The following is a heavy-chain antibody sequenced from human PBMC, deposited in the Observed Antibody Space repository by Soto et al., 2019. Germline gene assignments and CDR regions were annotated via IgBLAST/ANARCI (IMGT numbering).Heavy chain of an antibody. Sequence: GESLKISCKGSGYNFATNWISWVRQMPVKGLEWMGIIYPRDSDTRYSPSFHGQVTITADKSINTAYLQWASLKASDTAMYYCARHGDRYSASPHNGFDPGVQGPRVNVPS. V-gene: IGHV5-51*01. J-gene: IGHJ5*02. CDR2: IYPRDSDT. D-gene: IGHD1-26*01. CDR3: ARHGDRYSASPHNGFDP. CDR1: GYNFATNW.